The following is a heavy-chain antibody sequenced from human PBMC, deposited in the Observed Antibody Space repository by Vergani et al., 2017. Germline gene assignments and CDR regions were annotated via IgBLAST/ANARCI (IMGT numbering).Heavy chain of an antibody. V-gene: IGHV4-4*02. J-gene: IGHJ4*02. CDR2: IHRSRST. CDR3: ASDPRLGGDVVDI. D-gene: IGHD3-16*01. Sequence: QVQLQQWGPGLVTPSGTLSLTCAVYGGSISSDHWWNWVRQPPGKGLQWVGEIHRSRSTNYTPSLRRRVTISLDKSKNQFYLKLTSVTAADTAVYFCASDPRLGGDVVDIWGQGTMVTVSS. CDR1: GGSISSDHW.